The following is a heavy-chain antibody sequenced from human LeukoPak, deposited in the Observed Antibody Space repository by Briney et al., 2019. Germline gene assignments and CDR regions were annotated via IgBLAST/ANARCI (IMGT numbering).Heavy chain of an antibody. CDR1: GFTFSSYE. CDR2: ISSSGSTI. D-gene: IGHD5-12*01. J-gene: IGHJ6*03. CDR3: AKVYGGYISHYYMDV. V-gene: IGHV3-48*03. Sequence: GGSLRLSCAASGFTFSSYEMNWVRQAPGKGLEWVSYISSSGSTIYYADSAKGRFTISRDNAKNSLYLQTNSLRAEDTAVYYCAKVYGGYISHYYMDVWGKGTTVTVSS.